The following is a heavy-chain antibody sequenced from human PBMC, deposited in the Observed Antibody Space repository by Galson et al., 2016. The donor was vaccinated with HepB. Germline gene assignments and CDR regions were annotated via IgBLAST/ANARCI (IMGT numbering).Heavy chain of an antibody. J-gene: IGHJ4*02. CDR2: IYTSGST. Sequence: SLTCTVSGGSFTSYYWSWIRQPAGKGLEWIGRIYTSGSTNYNPSLKSRVSMSVDMSKNQFTLKLISVTAADTAVYYCTRTGILTGYYDSRRVNYFDYWGQGTLVTVSS. CDR1: GGSFTSYY. D-gene: IGHD3-9*01. V-gene: IGHV4-4*07. CDR3: TRTGILTGYYDSRRVNYFDY.